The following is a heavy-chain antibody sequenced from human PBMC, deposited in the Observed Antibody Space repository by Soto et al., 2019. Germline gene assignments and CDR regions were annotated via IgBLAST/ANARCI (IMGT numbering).Heavy chain of an antibody. D-gene: IGHD7-27*01. CDR2: IYHTGST. CDR3: AAKLGTTHYFDF. J-gene: IGHJ4*02. V-gene: IGHV4-31*03. CDR1: GDPVSSGSYY. Sequence: SETLSLTCSVSGDPVSSGSYYWTWVRQHPGKGLEWIGYIYHTGSTYYNPSLQSRLIMSIDTSKNQFSLHLYSVTAADTAVYFCAAKLGTTHYFDFWGQGSLVTVS.